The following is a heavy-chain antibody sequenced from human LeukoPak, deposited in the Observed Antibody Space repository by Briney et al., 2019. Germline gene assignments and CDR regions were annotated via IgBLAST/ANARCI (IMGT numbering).Heavy chain of an antibody. CDR3: ARATHRAVIVPTKYYYYMDV. D-gene: IGHD2-21*01. CDR1: SGSINIQNNY. Sequence: PSETLSLTCTVSSGSINIQNNYCSWVRQAPGKGLEWIGSIYYSGTTYYSPSLKSRITISVDTSKKQFSLRLRSVTAADTAVYYCARATHRAVIVPTKYYYYMDVWGKGTTVTVSS. CDR2: IYYSGTT. J-gene: IGHJ6*03. V-gene: IGHV4-39*07.